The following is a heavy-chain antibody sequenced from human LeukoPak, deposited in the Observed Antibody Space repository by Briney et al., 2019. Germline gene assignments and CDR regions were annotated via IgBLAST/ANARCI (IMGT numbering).Heavy chain of an antibody. Sequence: PGGSLRLSWAASGFTFRSSGMSWVRQAPGKGVDWVSIISGSGGTPYYADSVKGRFTISRDNSKNTLYPQLHSLRAEDQAVHYCPKPRGVAMAAVVPLCDDGGQGTLVTLSS. CDR1: GFTFRSSG. V-gene: IGHV3-23*01. J-gene: IGHJ4*02. CDR3: PKPRGVAMAAVVPLCDD. CDR2: ISGSGGTP. D-gene: IGHD3-10*01.